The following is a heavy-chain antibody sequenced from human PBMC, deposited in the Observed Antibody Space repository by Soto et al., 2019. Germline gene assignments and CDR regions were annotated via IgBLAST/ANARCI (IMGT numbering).Heavy chain of an antibody. D-gene: IGHD2-15*01. Sequence: TLSLTCAVSGGSISSGGYSWSWIRQPPGKGLEWIGYIYHSGSTYYNPSLKSRVTISVDRSKNQFSLKLSSVTAADTAVYYCARVVTVEGYFDYWGQGTLVTVSS. CDR1: GGSISSGGYS. J-gene: IGHJ4*02. CDR3: ARVVTVEGYFDY. CDR2: IYHSGST. V-gene: IGHV4-30-2*01.